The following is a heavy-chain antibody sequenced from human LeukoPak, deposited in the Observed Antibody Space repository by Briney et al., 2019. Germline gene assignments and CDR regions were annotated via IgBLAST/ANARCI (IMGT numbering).Heavy chain of an antibody. D-gene: IGHD3-22*01. CDR1: GYRFTSYS. CDR2: ISSYNGKT. Sequence: AAVKVSCKAYGYRFTSYSISWVRQDPGQGLEWVGWISSYNGKTNYGKNVQGRVTMTTDTSTITAYMELRSLRSDDTAIYYCARNYDSSKDGNDYWGQGTLVTVSS. CDR3: ARNYDSSKDGNDY. V-gene: IGHV1-18*01. J-gene: IGHJ4*02.